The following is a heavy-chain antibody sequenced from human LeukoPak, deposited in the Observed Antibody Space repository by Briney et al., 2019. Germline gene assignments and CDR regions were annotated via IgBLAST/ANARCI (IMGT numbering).Heavy chain of an antibody. Sequence: PSETLSLTCTVSGGSISSYYWSWIRQPPGKGLEWIGYIYYSGSTNYNPSLKSRVTISVDTSKNQFSLKLSSVTAADTAVYYCARGAYSSSWYLPYYFDYWGQGTLVTVSS. CDR2: IYYSGST. D-gene: IGHD6-13*01. CDR1: GGSISSYY. J-gene: IGHJ4*02. CDR3: ARGAYSSSWYLPYYFDY. V-gene: IGHV4-59*08.